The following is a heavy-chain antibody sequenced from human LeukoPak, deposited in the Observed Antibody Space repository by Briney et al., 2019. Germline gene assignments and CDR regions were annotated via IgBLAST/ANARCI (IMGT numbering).Heavy chain of an antibody. CDR2: ISYDGSDK. V-gene: IGHV3-30*04. CDR3: ASPKGKYIGNYPLEY. CDR1: GFTFSDYS. D-gene: IGHD1-26*01. J-gene: IGHJ4*02. Sequence: GGSLRLSCAASGFTFSDYSLHWVRQAPGKGLEWVALISYDGSDKSYADSVKGRFTISRDNSQDTLYLQMNSLGADDTAVYYCASPKGKYIGNYPLEYWGQGTLVTVSS.